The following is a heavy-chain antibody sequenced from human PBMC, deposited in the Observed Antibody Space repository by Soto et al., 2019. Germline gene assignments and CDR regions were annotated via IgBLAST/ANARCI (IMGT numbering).Heavy chain of an antibody. CDR3: ASLVVVAATHADNWFDP. D-gene: IGHD2-15*01. CDR2: ISAYNGNT. J-gene: IGHJ5*02. CDR1: GYTFTSYG. Sequence: ASVKVSCKASGYTFTSYGISWVRQAPGQGLEWMGWISAYNGNTNYAQKLQGRVTMTTDTSTSTAYMELRSLRSDDTAVYYCASLVVVAATHADNWFDPWGQGTLVTVSP. V-gene: IGHV1-18*01.